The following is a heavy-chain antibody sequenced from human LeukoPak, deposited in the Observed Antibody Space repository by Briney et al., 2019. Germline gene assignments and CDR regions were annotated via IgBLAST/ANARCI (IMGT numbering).Heavy chain of an antibody. V-gene: IGHV4-59*01. CDR3: ARESLLREPGFRLPAPAAFDI. CDR2: IYYSGST. CDR1: GGSISSYY. Sequence: SETLSLTCTVSGGSISSYYWSWIRQPPGKGLEWIGYIYYSGSTNYNPSLKSRVTISVDTSKNQFSLKLSSVTAADTAVYYCARESLLREPGFRLPAPAAFDIWGRGTMVTVSS. J-gene: IGHJ3*02. D-gene: IGHD1-26*01.